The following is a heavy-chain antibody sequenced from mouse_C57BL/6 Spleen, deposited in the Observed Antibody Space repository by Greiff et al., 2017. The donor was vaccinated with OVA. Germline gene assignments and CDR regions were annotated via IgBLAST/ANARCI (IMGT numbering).Heavy chain of an antibody. CDR1: GFTFSDYY. CDR3: ARAVPYWYFDV. V-gene: IGHV5-16*01. D-gene: IGHD5-1*01. CDR2: INYDGSST. Sequence: EVKLVESEGGLVQPGSSMKLSCTASGFTFSDYYMAWVRQVPEKGLEWVANINYDGSSTYYLDSLKSRFIISRDNAKNILYLQMSSLKSEDTATYYCARAVPYWYFDVWGTGTTVTVSS. J-gene: IGHJ1*03.